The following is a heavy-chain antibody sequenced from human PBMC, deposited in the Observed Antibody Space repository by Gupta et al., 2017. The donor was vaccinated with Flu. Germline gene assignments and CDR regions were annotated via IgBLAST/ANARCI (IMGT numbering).Heavy chain of an antibody. CDR2: ISSHSSFT. CDR3: ARDSTAWDSGSHFDS. CDR1: GFIFSSDS. Sequence: EVQLVESGGGLVKPGGSLRLSCAASGFIFSSDSMNWVRQTPGKGLEWVSSISSHSSFTHYADSVKGRFTVSRDNAKKLLFLQMDSLRAEDTAVYYCARDSTAWDSGSHFDSWGQGTLVAVSS. D-gene: IGHD1-26*01. J-gene: IGHJ5*01. V-gene: IGHV3-21*01.